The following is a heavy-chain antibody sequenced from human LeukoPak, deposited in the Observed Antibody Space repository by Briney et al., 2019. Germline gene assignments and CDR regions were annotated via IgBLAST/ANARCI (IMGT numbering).Heavy chain of an antibody. Sequence: PGWSLRLSCATSGFTLRNYARSWVRQAPGKGLEWVSFISGTGGSTYYADSVKGRFTISRDNSQNTLYLQMNSLRAEDTAVYFCAKVGVAGSSYYFDYWGQGTLVTVSS. D-gene: IGHD6-19*01. V-gene: IGHV3-23*01. CDR3: AKVGVAGSSYYFDY. J-gene: IGHJ4*02. CDR1: GFTLRNYA. CDR2: ISGTGGST.